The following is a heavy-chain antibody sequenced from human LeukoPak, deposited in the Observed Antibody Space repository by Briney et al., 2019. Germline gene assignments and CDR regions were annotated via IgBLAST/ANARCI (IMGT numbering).Heavy chain of an antibody. Sequence: ASVKVSCKASGYTFTSYYMHWVRQAPGQGLEWMGIINPSGGSTSYAQKFQGRVTMTRDTSTSTVYMELSSLRSEDTAVYYCARDGNFVVPAAIWDGNYYCYYMDVWGKGTTVTVSS. CDR3: ARDGNFVVPAAIWDGNYYCYYMDV. V-gene: IGHV1-46*03. J-gene: IGHJ6*03. D-gene: IGHD2-2*02. CDR1: GYTFTSYY. CDR2: INPSGGST.